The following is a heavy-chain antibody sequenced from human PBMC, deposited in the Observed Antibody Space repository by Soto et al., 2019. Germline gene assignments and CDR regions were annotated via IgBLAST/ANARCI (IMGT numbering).Heavy chain of an antibody. CDR1: GGSFSPNC. CDR2: IYYGGTT. V-gene: IGHV4-59*08. D-gene: IGHD4-17*01. J-gene: IGHJ5*02. Sequence: SETLSLTCRLSGGSFSPNCWGWFRQSPGKGLEWVGYIYYGGTTSYNPSLKSRVTISLETSKSHFSLRLNSVTAADTAVYYCARETYGDYVGYFDPWGQGIQVTVSS. CDR3: ARETYGDYVGYFDP.